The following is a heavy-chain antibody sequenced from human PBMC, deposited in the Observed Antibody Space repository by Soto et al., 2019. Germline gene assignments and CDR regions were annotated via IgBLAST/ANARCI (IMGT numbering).Heavy chain of an antibody. D-gene: IGHD3-3*01. J-gene: IGHJ4*02. V-gene: IGHV4-34*01. CDR2: INHSGST. CDR1: GGSFSGYY. CDR3: AREPTPPTYYDFWSGYYFDY. Sequence: SETLSLTCAVYGGSFSGYYWSWIRQPPGKGLEWIGEINHSGSTNYNPSLKSRVTISVDTSKNQFSLKLSSVSAADTAVYYCAREPTPPTYYDFWSGYYFDYWGQGTLVTVSS.